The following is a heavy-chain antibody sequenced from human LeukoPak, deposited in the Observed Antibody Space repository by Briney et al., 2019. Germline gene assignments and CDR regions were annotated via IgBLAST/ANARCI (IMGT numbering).Heavy chain of an antibody. D-gene: IGHD2-8*01. V-gene: IGHV4-59*01. J-gene: IGHJ3*02. Sequence: PSETLSLTCTVSGGSISSYYWSWIRQPPGKGLEWIGYIYYSGSTNYNPSLKSRVTISVDTSKNQFSLKLSSVTAADTAVYYCARIHGPGAFDIWGQGTMVTVSS. CDR3: ARIHGPGAFDI. CDR2: IYYSGST. CDR1: GGSISSYY.